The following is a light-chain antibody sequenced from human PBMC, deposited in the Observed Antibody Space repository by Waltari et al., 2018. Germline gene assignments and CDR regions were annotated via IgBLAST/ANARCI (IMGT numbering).Light chain of an antibody. CDR2: GAL. J-gene: IGKJ1*01. CDR3: QQYNGYFTWT. V-gene: IGKV1-5*01. CDR1: QNIRDW. Sequence: DVQMTQSPSTLSASVGDRVTITCRASQNIRDWLAWYQQRPGKAPRLLIDGALTWQTGVPARFSGSGSGTEFTLTINSLQPDDFATYYCQQYNGYFTWTFGQGTKVEIK.